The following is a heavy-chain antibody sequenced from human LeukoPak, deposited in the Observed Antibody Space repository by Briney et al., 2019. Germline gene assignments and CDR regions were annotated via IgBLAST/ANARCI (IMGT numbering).Heavy chain of an antibody. J-gene: IGHJ5*02. CDR1: GFTFSSYA. V-gene: IGHV3-23*01. D-gene: IGHD3-10*01. Sequence: PGGSLTLSCAASGFTFSSYAMSWVRQAPGKGLEWVSGVSGSGISTYYADSVEGRFTISRDNSENTLYLQMSSLRAEDTAVYYCAKDAVYGSGTYYNDHWGQGTLVTVSS. CDR2: VSGSGIST. CDR3: AKDAVYGSGTYYNDH.